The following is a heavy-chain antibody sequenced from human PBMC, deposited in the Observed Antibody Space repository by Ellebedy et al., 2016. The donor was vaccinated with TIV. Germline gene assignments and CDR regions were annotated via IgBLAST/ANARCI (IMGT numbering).Heavy chain of an antibody. CDR3: ARRVGRVRGPRNYYYYYMDV. V-gene: IGHV1-8*01. CDR2: MNPNSGNT. Sequence: ASVKVSXXASGYTFTSYDINWVRQATGQGLEWMGWMNPNSGNTGYAQKFQGRVTMTRNTSISTAYMELSSLRSEDTAVYYCARRVGRVRGPRNYYYYYMDVWGKGTTVTVSS. D-gene: IGHD3-10*01. CDR1: GYTFTSYD. J-gene: IGHJ6*03.